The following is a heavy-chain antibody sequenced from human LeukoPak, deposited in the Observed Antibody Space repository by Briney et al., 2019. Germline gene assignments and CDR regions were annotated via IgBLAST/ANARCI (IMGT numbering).Heavy chain of an antibody. V-gene: IGHV3-48*03. CDR3: ARSFDWTPFDY. J-gene: IGHJ4*02. CDR1: GFTFSSYE. CDR2: ISSSGSTI. D-gene: IGHD3-9*01. Sequence: GGSLRLSCAASGFTFSSYEMNWVRQAPGKGLEWVSYISSSGSTIYYADSVKGRFTIFRDNAKNSLYLQMNSLRAEDTAVYYCARSFDWTPFDYWGQGTLVTVSS.